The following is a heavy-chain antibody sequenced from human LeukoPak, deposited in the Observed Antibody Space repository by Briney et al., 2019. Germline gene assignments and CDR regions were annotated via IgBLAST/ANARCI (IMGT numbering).Heavy chain of an antibody. J-gene: IGHJ4*02. D-gene: IGHD3-10*01. V-gene: IGHV1-69*13. CDR3: ASTYYGSGSYYKGGFDY. Sequence: SVKVSCTASGGTFTSYGILWVRQAPGQGLEWMGGIIPIFGTANYAQKFQGRATITADESTSTAYMELSSLRSEDTAVYYCASTYYGSGSYYKGGFDYWGQGTLVTVSS. CDR2: IIPIFGTA. CDR1: GGTFTSYG.